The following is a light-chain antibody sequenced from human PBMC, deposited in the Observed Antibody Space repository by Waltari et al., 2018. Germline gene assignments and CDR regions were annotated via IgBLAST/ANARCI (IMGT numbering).Light chain of an antibody. CDR3: CSYAGNYVWV. J-gene: IGLJ3*02. CDR2: DVS. V-gene: IGLV2-23*02. Sequence: QSALTQPAAVSGSPGQSVTIPCTDASSDIGRYDIVSWYQQHPGNAPKLVISDVSKRPSGVSDRFSGSKSGDTASLTISGLQFEDEADYYCCSYAGNYVWVFGGGTRLTVL. CDR1: SSDIGRYDI.